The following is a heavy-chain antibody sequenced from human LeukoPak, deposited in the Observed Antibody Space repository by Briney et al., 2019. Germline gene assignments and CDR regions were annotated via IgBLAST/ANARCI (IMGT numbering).Heavy chain of an antibody. J-gene: IGHJ5*02. CDR1: GGSISSYY. CDR2: IYYSGST. CDR3: ARGPRGP. D-gene: IGHD3-10*01. Sequence: SETLSLTCTVSGGSISSYYWSWIRQPPGKGLEWLGYIYYSGSTNYNPSLKSRVTKSVDTSKNQFSLKLRSVTSADTAVYYCARGPRGPWGQGTLVTVSS. V-gene: IGHV4-59*01.